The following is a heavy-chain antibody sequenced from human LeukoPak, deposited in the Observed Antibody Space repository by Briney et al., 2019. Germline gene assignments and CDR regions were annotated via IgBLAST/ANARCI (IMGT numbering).Heavy chain of an antibody. V-gene: IGHV3-23*01. CDR2: IGGGGEST. D-gene: IGHD5-18*01. CDR1: GFTFSNYA. J-gene: IGHJ4*02. Sequence: PGGSLRLSCAASGFTFSNYAMAWVRQAPGKGLEWVSVIGGGGESTYYADSVKGRFTISRDNSKNTLYLQMNSLRAEDTAVYYCAKVGGIQLWLKKPFDYWGQRTLVTVSS. CDR3: AKVGGIQLWLKKPFDY.